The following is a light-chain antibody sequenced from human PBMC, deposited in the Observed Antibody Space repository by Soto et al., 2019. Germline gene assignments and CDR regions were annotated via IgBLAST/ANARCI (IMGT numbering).Light chain of an antibody. V-gene: IGLV1-44*01. CDR3: AAWDDRLNGPVV. Sequence: QSVLTQPPSASGTPGQRVTISCSGSSSNIGSNTVNWYQQLPGTAPKLLIYSNNQRPSGVPDRFSGSKSGTSASLAISGLQSEDEADEYGAAWDDRLNGPVVFGGGTKLTVL. CDR2: SNN. J-gene: IGLJ2*01. CDR1: SSNIGSNT.